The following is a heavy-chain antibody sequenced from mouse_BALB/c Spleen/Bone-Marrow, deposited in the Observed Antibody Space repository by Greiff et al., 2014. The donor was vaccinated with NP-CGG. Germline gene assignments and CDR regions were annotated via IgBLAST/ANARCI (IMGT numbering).Heavy chain of an antibody. CDR2: IYPSNGGA. J-gene: IGHJ3*01. CDR3: TTSRGYNWFAY. D-gene: IGHD2-2*01. V-gene: IGHV1S81*02. Sequence: QVQLQQSGAELVKPGASVKLSCKASGYTFTSYYMYWVKQRPGQGLEWIGEIYPSNGGADFNEKFKIKATLTVDKSSSTAYMQLSSLTSEDSAVYYCTTSRGYNWFAYWGQGTLVTVSA. CDR1: GYTFTSYY.